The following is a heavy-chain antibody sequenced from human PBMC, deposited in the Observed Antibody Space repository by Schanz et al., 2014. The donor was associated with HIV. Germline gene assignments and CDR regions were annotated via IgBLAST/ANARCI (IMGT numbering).Heavy chain of an antibody. J-gene: IGHJ6*02. D-gene: IGHD3-16*01. Sequence: QVQLAESGGGVVRPGRSLRLSCAASGFTFDSFGMHWVRQAPGKGLEWVAVISYDGTKKHYADSVKGRFTISRENSMTTLYLQGKSLRVEDTAVYYCAKDRNYYDDRYLGKGNYYYYYGMDVWGQGTTVTVSS. CDR3: AKDRNYYDDRYLGKGNYYYYYGMDV. CDR1: GFTFDSFG. CDR2: ISYDGTKK. V-gene: IGHV3-30*18.